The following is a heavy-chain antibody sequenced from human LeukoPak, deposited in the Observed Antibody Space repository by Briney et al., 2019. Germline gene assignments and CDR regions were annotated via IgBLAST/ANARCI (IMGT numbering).Heavy chain of an antibody. V-gene: IGHV3-23*01. CDR2: ISGSGGST. J-gene: IGHJ6*02. Sequence: GGSLRLSCAASGFTFSSYAMSWVRQAPGKGLEWVSAISGSGGSTYYADSVKGRFTISRDNSKNTLYLQMNSLGAEDTAVYYCAKSGLDPYYYYYGMDVWGQGTTVTVSS. CDR3: AKSGLDPYYYYYGMDV. D-gene: IGHD1-1*01. CDR1: GFTFSSYA.